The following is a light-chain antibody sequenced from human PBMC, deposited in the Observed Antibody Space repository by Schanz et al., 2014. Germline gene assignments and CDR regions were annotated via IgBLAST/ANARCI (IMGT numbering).Light chain of an antibody. CDR2: DVS. V-gene: IGLV2-14*01. J-gene: IGLJ3*02. Sequence: QSALTQPASVSGSPGQSITISCTGTSSDVGGYNYVSWYQQHPGKAPKLMIYDVSNRPSGVSNRFSGSKSGNTASLTISGLQAEDESDYYCSSYTSSSPWVFGGG. CDR1: SSDVGGYNY. CDR3: SSYTSSSPWV.